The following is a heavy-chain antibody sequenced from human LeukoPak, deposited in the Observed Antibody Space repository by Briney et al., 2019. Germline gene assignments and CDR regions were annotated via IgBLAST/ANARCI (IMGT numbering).Heavy chain of an antibody. CDR1: EFTFSSYW. CDR3: ARGGYFSTY. V-gene: IGHV3-7*05. D-gene: IGHD3-3*02. J-gene: IGHJ4*02. Sequence: GGSLRLSCAASEFTFSSYWMTWVRQAPGKGLEWVANINQDGGETYYVDSVKGRFTISRDNAKNSLYLQMSSLRAEDTAVYYCARGGYFSTYWGQGTLVTVSS. CDR2: INQDGGET.